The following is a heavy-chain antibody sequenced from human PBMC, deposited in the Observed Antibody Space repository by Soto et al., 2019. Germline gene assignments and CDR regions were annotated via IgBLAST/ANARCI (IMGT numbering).Heavy chain of an antibody. D-gene: IGHD3-9*01. Sequence: GASVKVSCKASGYTFTSYAMHRVRQAPGQRLEWIGWINAGNGNTKYSQKFQGRVTITRDTSASTAYMELSSLRSEDTAVYYCARASIEYDILTGYYSPGAFDIWGQGTMVTVSS. V-gene: IGHV1-3*01. J-gene: IGHJ3*02. CDR1: GYTFTSYA. CDR2: INAGNGNT. CDR3: ARASIEYDILTGYYSPGAFDI.